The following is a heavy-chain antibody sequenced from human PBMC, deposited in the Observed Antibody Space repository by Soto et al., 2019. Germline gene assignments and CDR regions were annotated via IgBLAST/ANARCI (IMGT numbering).Heavy chain of an antibody. Sequence: EVQLVESGGGLLQPGGSLRLSCVVSGFTFSKYWMTWVRQAPGKGPEWVANIKEDGGQNYYVDFVRGRFTISRDNAKNSLYLQMSSLRAEDTAVYYCARNRLEFRDDAFDIWGQGTMVIVSS. J-gene: IGHJ3*02. CDR3: ARNRLEFRDDAFDI. CDR1: GFTFSKYW. V-gene: IGHV3-7*01. D-gene: IGHD1-1*01. CDR2: IKEDGGQN.